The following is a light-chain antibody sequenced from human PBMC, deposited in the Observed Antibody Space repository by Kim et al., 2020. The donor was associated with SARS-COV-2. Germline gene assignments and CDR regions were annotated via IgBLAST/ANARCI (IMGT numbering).Light chain of an antibody. Sequence: SYELTQPPSVSVPPGQTASITCSGDKLGDKYACWYQQKPGQSPVLVIYQDSKRPSGIPERFSGSNSGNTATLTISGTQAMDEADYYCQAWDSTGVFGGVT. CDR3: QAWDSTGV. CDR1: KLGDKY. V-gene: IGLV3-1*01. J-gene: IGLJ3*02. CDR2: QDS.